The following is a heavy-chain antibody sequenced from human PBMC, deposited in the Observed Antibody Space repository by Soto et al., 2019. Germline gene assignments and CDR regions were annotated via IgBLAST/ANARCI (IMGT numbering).Heavy chain of an antibody. J-gene: IGHJ4*02. D-gene: IGHD4-17*01. CDR1: GFIFRNCG. CDR2: ATYGVTKT. V-gene: IGHV3-30*18. Sequence: QVQLVESGGGVVQPGRSLRLSCAASGFIFRNCGMHWVRQAPGKSLEWVAVATYGVTKTYYADSVKGRFTISRDNSKNTLYLQMNSQRTEDTAVYYCAKESDYGDYRTADYWGQGTLVTVSS. CDR3: AKESDYGDYRTADY.